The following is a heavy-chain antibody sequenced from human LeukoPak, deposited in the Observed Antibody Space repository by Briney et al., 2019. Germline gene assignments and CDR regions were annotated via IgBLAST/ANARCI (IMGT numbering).Heavy chain of an antibody. Sequence: ASVKVSCKASGYTFTGYYMHWVRQAPGQGLEWMGWINPNSGGTNHAQKFQGRVTMTRDTSISTAYMELSRLRSDDTAVYYCAREEAYCSSPSCHLDYWGQGTLVTVSS. J-gene: IGHJ4*02. D-gene: IGHD2-2*01. CDR2: INPNSGGT. CDR1: GYTFTGYY. CDR3: AREEAYCSSPSCHLDY. V-gene: IGHV1-2*02.